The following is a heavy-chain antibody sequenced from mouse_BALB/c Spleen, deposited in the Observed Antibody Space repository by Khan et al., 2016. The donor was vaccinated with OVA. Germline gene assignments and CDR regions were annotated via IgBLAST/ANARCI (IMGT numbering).Heavy chain of an antibody. D-gene: IGHD2-3*01. J-gene: IGHJ4*01. Sequence: QVQLKQSGAELVRPGASVKLSCKASAYIFTNYWMNWVKQRPGQGLEWIGMIDPSDSETHYNKMFKDKATLTVDKSSSTAYMQLSSLTSEDCAVYDCARCLMEAMDYWGQGTSVTVSA. V-gene: IGHV1-61*01. CDR2: IDPSDSET. CDR1: AYIFTNYW. CDR3: ARCLMEAMDY.